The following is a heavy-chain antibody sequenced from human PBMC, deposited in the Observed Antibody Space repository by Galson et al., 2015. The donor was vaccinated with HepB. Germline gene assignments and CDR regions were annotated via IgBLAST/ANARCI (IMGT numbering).Heavy chain of an antibody. CDR1: GDSVSSTGAA. J-gene: IGHJ5*02. Sequence: CAISGDSVSSTGAAWNWIRQSPSRGLEWLGRTYHWSRWYYDHAAFVRSRITIDADTSKNQFSLHLSSVTPEDTAVYYCARDNVTGDWFDPWGQGVLVTVSS. CDR3: ARDNVTGDWFDP. V-gene: IGHV6-1*01. CDR2: TYHWSRWYY. D-gene: IGHD1-14*01.